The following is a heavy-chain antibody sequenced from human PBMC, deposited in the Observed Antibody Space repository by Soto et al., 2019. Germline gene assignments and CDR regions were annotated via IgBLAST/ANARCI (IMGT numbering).Heavy chain of an antibody. CDR3: ARDGIAVAGSSYYYMDV. J-gene: IGHJ6*03. CDR1: GFTFSSYS. Sequence: GGSLRLSCAASGFTFSSYSMNWVRQAPGKGLEWVSYIRSSSITIYYADSVNGRFTISRDNAKNSLYLQMNSLRAEDTAVYYCARDGIAVAGSSYYYMDVWGKGTTVTVSS. V-gene: IGHV3-48*01. D-gene: IGHD6-19*01. CDR2: IRSSSITI.